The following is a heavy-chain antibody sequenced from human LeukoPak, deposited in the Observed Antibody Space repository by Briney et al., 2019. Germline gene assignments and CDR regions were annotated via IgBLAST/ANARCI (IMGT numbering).Heavy chain of an antibody. CDR2: IKQDGSEK. CDR3: ARDPAHSSGPFDC. CDR1: GITLSTYW. Sequence: GGSLRLSCAASGITLSTYWMSWVRQAPGKGLEWVANIKQDGSEKNYVDSVKGRFTISRDNARNSLYLQMDSLRDEDTAVYYCARDPAHSSGPFDCWGQGTLVTVSS. V-gene: IGHV3-7*01. D-gene: IGHD3-22*01. J-gene: IGHJ4*02.